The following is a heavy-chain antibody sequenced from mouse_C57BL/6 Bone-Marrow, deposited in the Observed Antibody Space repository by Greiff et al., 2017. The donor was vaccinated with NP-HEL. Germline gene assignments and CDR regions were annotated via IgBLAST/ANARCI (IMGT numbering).Heavy chain of an antibody. D-gene: IGHD2-2*01. V-gene: IGHV1-69*01. CDR2: IDPSDSYT. Sequence: QVHVKQPGAELVMPGASVKLSCKASGYTFTSYWMHWVKQRPGQGLEWIGEIDPSDSYTNYNQKFKGKSTLTVDKSSSTAYMQLSSLTSEDSAVYYCARYYGYDRTWFAYWGQGTLVTVSA. CDR3: ARYYGYDRTWFAY. CDR1: GYTFTSYW. J-gene: IGHJ3*01.